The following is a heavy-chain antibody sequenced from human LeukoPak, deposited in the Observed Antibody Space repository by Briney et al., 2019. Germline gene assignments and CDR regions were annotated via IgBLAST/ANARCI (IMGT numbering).Heavy chain of an antibody. V-gene: IGHV3-33*01. CDR2: IWYDGSNK. D-gene: IGHD2-21*01. CDR1: GFTFSGYG. J-gene: IGHJ5*02. Sequence: GRSLRLSCAASGFTFSGYGMHWVRQAPGKGLEWVGVIWYDGSNKYYADSVKGRFTISRDNSNNTLYLQMNSLRADDTAVYYCARDSGISPYNCFDPWGQGTLVTVSS. CDR3: ARDSGISPYNCFDP.